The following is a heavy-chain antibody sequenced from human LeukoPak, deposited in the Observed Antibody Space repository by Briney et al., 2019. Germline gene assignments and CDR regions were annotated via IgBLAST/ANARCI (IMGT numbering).Heavy chain of an antibody. CDR1: GLTLRSYV. CDR2: ISGSGDST. Sequence: PGGSLRLSCVAFGLTLRSYVMNWVRQTPGKGLEWVSSISGSGDSTFYADSVKGRFSISRDNSKNTLYLQVNGLRTEDTAVYYCAKDRLLNCRGDCYIFDYWGQGTVVTVSS. D-gene: IGHD2-21*02. V-gene: IGHV3-23*01. CDR3: AKDRLLNCRGDCYIFDY. J-gene: IGHJ4*02.